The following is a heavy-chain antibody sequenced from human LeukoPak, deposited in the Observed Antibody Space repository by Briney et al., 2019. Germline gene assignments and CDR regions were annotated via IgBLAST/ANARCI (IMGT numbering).Heavy chain of an antibody. CDR2: IKEDGSEK. CDR1: GFTFSSYW. D-gene: IGHD1-1*01. Sequence: GGSLRLSCAASGFTFSSYWMSWVRQAPGKGLEWVANIKEDGSEKYYADSVKGRFTISRDNAKNSLYLQMSSLRAEDTAVYYCARSTAGLDYWGQGTLVTVSS. CDR3: ARSTAGLDY. J-gene: IGHJ4*02. V-gene: IGHV3-7*01.